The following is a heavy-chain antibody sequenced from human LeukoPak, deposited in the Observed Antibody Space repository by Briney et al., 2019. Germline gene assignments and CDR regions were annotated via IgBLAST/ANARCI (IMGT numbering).Heavy chain of an antibody. CDR1: GGSFSGYY. CDR3: ARDFYDTSGYYSNAFDI. Sequence: SETLSLTCAVYGGSFSGYYWSWIRQPPGKGLEWIGEINHSGSTNYNPSLKSRVTISVDTSKNQFSLRLSSVTAADTAVYYCARDFYDTSGYYSNAFDIWGQGTVATVSS. D-gene: IGHD3-22*01. V-gene: IGHV4-34*01. CDR2: INHSGST. J-gene: IGHJ3*02.